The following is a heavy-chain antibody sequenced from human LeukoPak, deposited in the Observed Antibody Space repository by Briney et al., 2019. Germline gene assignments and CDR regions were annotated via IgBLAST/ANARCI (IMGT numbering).Heavy chain of an antibody. J-gene: IGHJ4*02. CDR1: GYTFTGYY. V-gene: IGHV1-2*06. CDR3: ARESGSYYKDFDY. CDR2: INPNSGGT. Sequence: ASVKVSCKASGYTFTGYYMHWVRQAPGQGLEWMGRINPNSGGTNYAQKFQGRVTMTRDTSISTAYMELSRLRSDDTAVYYCARESGSYYKDFDYWGQGTLVTVSS. D-gene: IGHD1-26*01.